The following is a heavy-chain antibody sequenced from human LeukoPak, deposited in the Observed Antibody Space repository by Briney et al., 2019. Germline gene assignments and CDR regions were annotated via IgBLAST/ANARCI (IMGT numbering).Heavy chain of an antibody. CDR1: GFTFSSYE. CDR2: ISGSSTYI. CDR3: AGGGFGELY. V-gene: IGHV3-21*01. D-gene: IGHD3-10*01. J-gene: IGHJ4*02. Sequence: GGSLRLSCAASGFTFSSYEMNWVRQAPGKGLEWVSSISGSSTYIYYADSVNGRFTISRDNAENSLYLQMNSLRAEDTAVYYCAGGGFGELYWGQGTLVTVSS.